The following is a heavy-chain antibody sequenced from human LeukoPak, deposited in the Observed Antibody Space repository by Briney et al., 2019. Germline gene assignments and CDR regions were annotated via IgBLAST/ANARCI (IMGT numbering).Heavy chain of an antibody. CDR1: GYTFTDYC. Sequence: ASVKVSCKASGYTFTDYCIHWVRQARGQGLEWMGWINPKSGGTKYAQKFQGRVTMTRDTSISTAYMEMSRLRSDDTAVYYCARDLYFDYWGQGTLVTVSS. CDR3: ARDLYFDY. CDR2: INPKSGGT. J-gene: IGHJ4*02. V-gene: IGHV1-2*02.